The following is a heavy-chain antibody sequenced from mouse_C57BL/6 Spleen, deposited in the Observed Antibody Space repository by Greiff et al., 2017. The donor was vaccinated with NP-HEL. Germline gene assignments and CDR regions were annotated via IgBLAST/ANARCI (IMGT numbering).Heavy chain of an antibody. Sequence: QVQLQQPGAELVKPGASVKLSCKASGYTFTSYWMHWVKQRPGRGLEWIGRLDPNSGGTKYYEKFKSKATLTVDKPSSTAYMQLSSLTSEDSAVYYCARSIYYDYDEVAYWGQGTLVTVSA. CDR1: GYTFTSYW. CDR2: LDPNSGGT. J-gene: IGHJ3*01. D-gene: IGHD2-4*01. CDR3: ARSIYYDYDEVAY. V-gene: IGHV1-72*01.